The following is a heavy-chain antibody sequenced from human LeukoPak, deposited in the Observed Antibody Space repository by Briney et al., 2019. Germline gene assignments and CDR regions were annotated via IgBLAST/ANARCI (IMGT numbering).Heavy chain of an antibody. CDR2: INPNSGGT. Sequence: GASVKVSCKASGYTFTGYYMHWVRQAPGQGLEWMGWINPNSGGTNYAQKFQGRVTMTRDTSISTAYMELSRLRSDDTAVYYCARVAIRGDYVPDNWFDPWGQGTLVTVSS. V-gene: IGHV1-2*02. J-gene: IGHJ5*02. D-gene: IGHD4-17*01. CDR1: GYTFTGYY. CDR3: ARVAIRGDYVPDNWFDP.